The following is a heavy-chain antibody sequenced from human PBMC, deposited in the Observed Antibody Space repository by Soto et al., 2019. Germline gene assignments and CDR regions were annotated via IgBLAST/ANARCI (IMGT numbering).Heavy chain of an antibody. CDR2: IYYSGST. J-gene: IGHJ5*02. Sequence: SEPLSLTCTVSGGSISSGGYYWSWIRQHAVKGLEWIGYIYYSGSTYYNPSLKSRVTISVDTSKNQFSLKLSSVTAADTAVYYCASYYSSSSWFDPWGQGTLVTVSS. CDR3: ASYYSSSSWFDP. CDR1: GGSISSGGYY. V-gene: IGHV4-31*03. D-gene: IGHD6-13*01.